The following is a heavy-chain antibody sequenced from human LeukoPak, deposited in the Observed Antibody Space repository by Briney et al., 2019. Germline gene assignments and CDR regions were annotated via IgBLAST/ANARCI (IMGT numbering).Heavy chain of an antibody. CDR1: GGSISSYY. D-gene: IGHD6-13*01. J-gene: IGHJ4*02. CDR2: IYYSGST. CDR3: ARGDSSSWYHY. V-gene: IGHV4-59*01. Sequence: SETLSLTCTVSGGSISSYYWSWIRQPPGKGLEWIGYIYYSGSTNYNPSLKSRVTISVDTSKNQFSLKLSSVTAADTTVYYCARGDSSSWYHYWGQGTLVTVSS.